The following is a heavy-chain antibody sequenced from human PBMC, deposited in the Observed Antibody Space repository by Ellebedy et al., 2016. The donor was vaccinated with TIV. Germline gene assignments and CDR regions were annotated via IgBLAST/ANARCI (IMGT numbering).Heavy chain of an antibody. D-gene: IGHD2-21*01. CDR3: ARVPYLGTIPRLYYDGMDV. Sequence: AASVKVSCKASGGTFSSYAISWVRQAPGQGLEWMGGIIPIFGTANYAQKFQGRVTITADESTSTAYMELSSLRSEDTAVYYCARVPYLGTIPRLYYDGMDVWGQGTTVTVSS. CDR1: GGTFSSYA. CDR2: IIPIFGTA. V-gene: IGHV1-69*13. J-gene: IGHJ6*02.